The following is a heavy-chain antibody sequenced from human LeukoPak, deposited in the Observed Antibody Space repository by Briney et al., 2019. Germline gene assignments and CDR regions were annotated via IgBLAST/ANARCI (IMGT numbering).Heavy chain of an antibody. D-gene: IGHD1-14*01. CDR1: GFTFSSYG. Sequence: GGSLRLSCAASGFTFSSYGMHWVRQAPGKGLEWVAVIWYDGSNKYYADSVKGRFTISRDNSKNTLYLQMNSLRAEDTAVYYCARDGHPDGAGNWFDPWGQGTLVTVSS. CDR2: IWYDGSNK. J-gene: IGHJ5*02. V-gene: IGHV3-33*01. CDR3: ARDGHPDGAGNWFDP.